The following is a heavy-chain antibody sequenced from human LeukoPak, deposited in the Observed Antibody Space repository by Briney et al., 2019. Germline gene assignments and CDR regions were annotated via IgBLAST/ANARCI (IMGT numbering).Heavy chain of an antibody. J-gene: IGHJ4*02. CDR1: GYTFTSYG. V-gene: IGHV1-18*01. CDR2: ISAYNGNT. CDR3: ARSRVVPAAIGIIDY. Sequence: ASVKVSCKASGYTFTSYGISWVRQAPGQGLEWVGWISAYNGNTNYAQKLQGRVTMTTDTSTSTAYLELRSLRSDDTAVYYCARSRVVPAAIGIIDYWGQGTLVTVSS. D-gene: IGHD2-2*02.